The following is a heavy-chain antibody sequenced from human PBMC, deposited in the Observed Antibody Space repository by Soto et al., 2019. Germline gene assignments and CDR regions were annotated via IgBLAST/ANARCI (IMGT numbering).Heavy chain of an antibody. CDR2: IYYSGST. CDR3: AGGRSYYYMDV. D-gene: IGHD3-16*01. CDR1: GGSISSSSYY. V-gene: IGHV4-39*01. Sequence: QLQLQESGPGLVKPSETLSLTCTVSGGSISSSSYYWGWIRQSPGKGLEWIGSIYYSGSTYYNPSLKSRVTISVDTSKNQFSLKLSSVTAADTAMDYCAGGRSYYYMDVWGKGTTVTVSS. J-gene: IGHJ6*03.